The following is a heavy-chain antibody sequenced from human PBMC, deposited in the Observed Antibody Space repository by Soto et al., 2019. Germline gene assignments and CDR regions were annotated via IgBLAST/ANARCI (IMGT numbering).Heavy chain of an antibody. D-gene: IGHD1-1*01. CDR3: ASTRDYFDY. CDR1: GGSISTGCYY. J-gene: IGHJ4*02. V-gene: IGHV4-31*03. CDR2: IYYSGSS. Sequence: TLSLPCTVSGGSISTGCYYWSWIRQHPGKGLEWIGYIYYSGSSSYNLSLKGRLTISVDTSKNQFSLKLSSFTSSDTAVYYCASTRDYFDYWGQGILGTVS.